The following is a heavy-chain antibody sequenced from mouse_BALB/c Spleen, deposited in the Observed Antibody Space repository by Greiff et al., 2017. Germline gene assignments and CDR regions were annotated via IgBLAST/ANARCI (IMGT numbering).Heavy chain of an antibody. CDR1: GFTFSSYG. J-gene: IGHJ2*01. Sequence: EVKLMESGGGLVQPGGSLKLSCAASGFTFSSYGMSWVRQTPDKRLELVATINSNGGRTYYPDSVKGRFTISKDKAKNTLYLQMSSLKSEDTAMYYCAREAYGNYEDYWGQGTTLTGSS. D-gene: IGHD2-1*01. CDR2: INSNGGRT. V-gene: IGHV5-6-3*01. CDR3: AREAYGNYEDY.